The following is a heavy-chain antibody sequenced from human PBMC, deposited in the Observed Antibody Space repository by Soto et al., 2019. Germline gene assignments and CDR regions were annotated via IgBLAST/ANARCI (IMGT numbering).Heavy chain of an antibody. CDR1: GFTFSSYG. CDR2: MWYDGSNK. V-gene: IGHV3-33*01. CDR3: ARGGPLWSGSLEAYYYYGMDV. Sequence: QVQLVESGGGVVQPGRSLRLSCAASGFTFSSYGMHRVRQAPGKGLEWVAVMWYDGSNKYYADSVKGRFTISRDNSKNTLYLQMNSLRAEDTAVYYCARGGPLWSGSLEAYYYYGMDVWGQGTTVTVSS. D-gene: IGHD3-3*01. J-gene: IGHJ6*02.